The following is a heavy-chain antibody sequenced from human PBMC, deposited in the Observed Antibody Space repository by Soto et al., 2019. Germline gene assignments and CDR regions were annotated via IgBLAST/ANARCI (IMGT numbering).Heavy chain of an antibody. CDR2: ISYDGSNK. D-gene: IGHD1-7*01. CDR3: AKDYRYNWNYDLETYYFDY. V-gene: IGHV3-30*18. Sequence: GGSLRLSCAASGFTFSSYGMHWVRQAPGKGLEWVAVISYDGSNKYYADSVKGRFTISRDNSKNTLYLQMNSLRAEDTAVYYCAKDYRYNWNYDLETYYFDYWGQGTLVTVSS. J-gene: IGHJ4*02. CDR1: GFTFSSYG.